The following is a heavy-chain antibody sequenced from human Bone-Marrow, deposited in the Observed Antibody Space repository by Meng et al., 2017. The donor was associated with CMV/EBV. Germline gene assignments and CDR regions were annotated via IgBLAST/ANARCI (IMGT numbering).Heavy chain of an antibody. J-gene: IGHJ4*02. CDR3: ARERGYCSSTSCIFDY. CDR2: ISSSSSYI. D-gene: IGHD2-2*01. Sequence: ETLSLTCAASGFTVSSNYMSWVRQAPGKGLEWVSSISSSSSYIYYADSVKGRFTISRDNAKNSLYLQMNSLRAEDTAVYYCARERGYCSSTSCIFDYWGQGTLVTVAS. V-gene: IGHV3-21*01. CDR1: GFTVSSNY.